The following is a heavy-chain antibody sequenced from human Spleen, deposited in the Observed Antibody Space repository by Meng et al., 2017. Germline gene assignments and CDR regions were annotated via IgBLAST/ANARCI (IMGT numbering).Heavy chain of an antibody. V-gene: IGHV1-2*06. CDR3: ARGAVADYYFDY. CDR1: GYNFPDYY. CDR2: INPNSGGT. Sequence: QVQLAQSGAEVKKPGASVKVSCKPSGYNFPDYYIHWVRQAPGQGLEWMGRINPNSGGTNYAQKFQGRVTMTRDTSISTAYMELSRLRSDDTAVYYCARGAVADYYFDYWGQGTLVTVSS. D-gene: IGHD6-19*01. J-gene: IGHJ4*02.